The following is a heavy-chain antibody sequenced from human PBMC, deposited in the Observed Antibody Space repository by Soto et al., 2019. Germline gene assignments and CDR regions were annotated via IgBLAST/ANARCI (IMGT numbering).Heavy chain of an antibody. D-gene: IGHD3-3*01. V-gene: IGHV1-18*04. CDR2: ISAYNGNT. CDR1: GYTFTSYG. J-gene: IGHJ5*02. Sequence: ASVKVSCKASGYTFTSYGISCVRQAPGQGLEWMGWISAYNGNTNYAQKLQGRVTMTTDTSTSTAYMELRSLRSDDTAVYYCARGYYDFWSGYYNAGNWFDPWGQGTLVTVSS. CDR3: ARGYYDFWSGYYNAGNWFDP.